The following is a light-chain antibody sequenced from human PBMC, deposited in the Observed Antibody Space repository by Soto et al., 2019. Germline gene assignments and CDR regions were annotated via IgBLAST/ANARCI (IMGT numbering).Light chain of an antibody. CDR1: QSISSY. CDR3: QQSYSDSRT. Sequence: DIQMTQSPSSMSASVGDRVTITCRASQSISSYLNWYQQKPGKAPKLLINAASSLQSGVPSRFSGSGSKTDFTLTISSLQPEDFATYYCQQSYSDSRTFGQGTKVEI. V-gene: IGKV1-39*01. CDR2: AAS. J-gene: IGKJ1*01.